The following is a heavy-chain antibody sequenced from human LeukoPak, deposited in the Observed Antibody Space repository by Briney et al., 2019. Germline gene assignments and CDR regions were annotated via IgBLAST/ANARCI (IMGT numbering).Heavy chain of an antibody. J-gene: IGHJ4*02. CDR3: AREADSGSYFGLGAQSNTNANFDY. CDR2: IYYSGNT. CDR1: GFTFSSYA. Sequence: TGGSLRLSCAASGFTFSSYAMSWVRQAPGKGLEWIGSIYYSGNTYYNPSLKTRVTISVDTSKNQFSLKLSSVTAADTAVYYCAREADSGSYFGLGAQSNTNANFDYWGQGTLVTVSS. D-gene: IGHD1-26*01. V-gene: IGHV4-39*07.